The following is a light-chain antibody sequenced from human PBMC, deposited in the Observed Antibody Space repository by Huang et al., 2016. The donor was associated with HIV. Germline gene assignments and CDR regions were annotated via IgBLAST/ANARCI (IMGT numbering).Light chain of an antibody. V-gene: IGKV3-20*01. CDR2: GAS. CDR3: QQYGDSPSFT. CDR1: QTISSIY. Sequence: EIVLTQSPGTLSLSPGERATLSCRASQTISSIYLAWYQQKSGQAPRLLIYGASNRATDIPDRFSGSESGTDFTLTISRLEPEDFAVYYCQQYGDSPSFTFGQGTKVDIK. J-gene: IGKJ3*01.